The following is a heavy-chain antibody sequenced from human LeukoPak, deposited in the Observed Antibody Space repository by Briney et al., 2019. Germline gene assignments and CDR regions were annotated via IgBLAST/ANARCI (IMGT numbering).Heavy chain of an antibody. J-gene: IGHJ3*02. CDR2: INPNSGDT. CDR3: ARDRRYFDWLFLTSEENILPAFDI. CDR1: GYTLTGYY. V-gene: IGHV1-2*02. D-gene: IGHD3-9*01. Sequence: ASVKVSCKASGYTLTGYYMHWVRQAPRQGLEWMGWINPNSGDTNYAQKFQGRVTMTRDTSISTAYMELSRLRSDGTAVYYCARDRRYFDWLFLTSEENILPAFDIWGQGTMVTVSS.